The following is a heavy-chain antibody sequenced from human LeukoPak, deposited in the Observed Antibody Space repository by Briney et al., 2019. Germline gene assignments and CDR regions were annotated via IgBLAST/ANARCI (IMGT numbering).Heavy chain of an antibody. CDR3: AREPGMVYAKGGVDY. J-gene: IGHJ4*02. CDR2: INPNSGGT. V-gene: IGHV1-2*02. CDR1: GYTFTDYY. Sequence: ASVKVSCKASGYTFTDYYMHWVRQAPRQGLEWMGWINPNSGGTNYAQKFQGRVTMTRDTSISTAYMELSRLRSDDTAVYYCAREPGMVYAKGGVDYWGQGTLVTVSS. D-gene: IGHD2-8*01.